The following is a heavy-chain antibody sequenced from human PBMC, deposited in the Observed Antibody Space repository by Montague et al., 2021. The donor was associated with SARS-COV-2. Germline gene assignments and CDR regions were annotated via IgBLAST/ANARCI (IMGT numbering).Heavy chain of an antibody. CDR1: GGSFSGYY. V-gene: IGHV4-34*01. D-gene: IGHD1-26*01. CDR2: INHRGNT. J-gene: IGHJ4*02. Sequence: SETLSLTCAVYGGSFSGYYWSWIRQPPGKGLEWIGEINHRGNTNYNPSLKSRVIISVDTSKNQFSLKLSSVTAADTAIYYCARKGSGRSDLAYWGQGTLVTVSS. CDR3: ARKGSGRSDLAY.